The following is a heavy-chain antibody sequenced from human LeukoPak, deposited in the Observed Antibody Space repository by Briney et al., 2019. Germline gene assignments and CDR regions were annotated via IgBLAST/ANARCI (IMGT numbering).Heavy chain of an antibody. CDR3: ARDGAFGELLFGY. D-gene: IGHD3-10*01. V-gene: IGHV3-23*01. Sequence: GGSLRLSCAASGFTFSSYALSWVRQAPGKGLEWVSAISGSGGSTYYADSVKGRFTISRDNSKNTLYLQMNSLRAEDTAVYYCARDGAFGELLFGYWGQGTLVTVSS. CDR2: ISGSGGST. J-gene: IGHJ4*02. CDR1: GFTFSSYA.